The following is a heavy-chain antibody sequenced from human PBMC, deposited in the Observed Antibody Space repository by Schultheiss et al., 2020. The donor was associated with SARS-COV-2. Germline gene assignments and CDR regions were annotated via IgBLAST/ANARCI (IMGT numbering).Heavy chain of an antibody. D-gene: IGHD6-19*01. J-gene: IGHJ3*02. CDR1: GFTFSNYP. CDR3: ARDSQQWLVLSDAFDI. Sequence: GGSLRLSCAASGFTFSNYPMHWVRQAPGKGLEWVAVIWYDGSNKYYADSVKGRFTISRDNSKNTLYLQMNSLRAEDTAVYYCARDSQQWLVLSDAFDIWGQGTLVTVSS. V-gene: IGHV3-33*08. CDR2: IWYDGSNK.